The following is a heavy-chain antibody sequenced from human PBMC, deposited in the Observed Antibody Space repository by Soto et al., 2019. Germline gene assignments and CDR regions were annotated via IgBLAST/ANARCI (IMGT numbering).Heavy chain of an antibody. CDR2: IYYSGST. Sequence: SETLSLTCTVSGGSISSYYWSWIRQPPGKGLEWLGYIYYSGSTNYNPSLKSRVTISVDTSKNQFSLKLSSVTAADTAMYYCARVNYYDFWSGYYTGLGASGYFDHWGQGTLVTVSS. CDR1: GGSISSYY. V-gene: IGHV4-59*01. CDR3: ARVNYYDFWSGYYTGLGASGYFDH. D-gene: IGHD3-3*01. J-gene: IGHJ5*02.